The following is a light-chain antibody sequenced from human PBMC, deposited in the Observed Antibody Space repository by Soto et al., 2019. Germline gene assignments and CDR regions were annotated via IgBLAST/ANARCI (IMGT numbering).Light chain of an antibody. Sequence: EIVLTQSPGTLSLSPGERVTLSCRASQRVYSSYLAWYQQKPGQAPRVLIYGASKRATGIPDRFSGSGSGTDFSLTISRLEPEDFAVYYCHQYDNAPQTYGQGTKVDIK. CDR3: HQYDNAPQT. J-gene: IGKJ2*01. V-gene: IGKV3-20*01. CDR2: GAS. CDR1: QRVYSSY.